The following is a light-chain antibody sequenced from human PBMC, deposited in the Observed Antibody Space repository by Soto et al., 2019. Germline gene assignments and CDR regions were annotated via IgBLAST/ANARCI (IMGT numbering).Light chain of an antibody. J-gene: IGKJ5*01. CDR3: QRYGSSPLIT. Sequence: DIVLTQSPGTLSLSPGERATLSFRASQSVSSSYLAWYQQRPGQAPRLLIYGTSSRATGIPDRFSGSGSGTDFTLTISRLEPEDFVVYFCQRYGSSPLITFGQGTRLEIK. CDR2: GTS. CDR1: QSVSSSY. V-gene: IGKV3-20*01.